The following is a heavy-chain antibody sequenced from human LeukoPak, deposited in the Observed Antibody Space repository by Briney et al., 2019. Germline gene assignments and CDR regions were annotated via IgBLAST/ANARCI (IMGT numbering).Heavy chain of an antibody. J-gene: IGHJ4*02. V-gene: IGHV3-74*01. D-gene: IGHD3-22*01. CDR3: VRDLELVYYDTSAYEY. CDR2: INNDGSST. Sequence: PGGSLRLSCAASGFTFSAYWMHWVRQVPGKGLEWVSRINNDGSSTTYADSVKGRFTISRDNAKNTLSLQMNSLRAEDTAVYYCVRDLELVYYDTSAYEYWGQGNLVTVSS. CDR1: GFTFSAYW.